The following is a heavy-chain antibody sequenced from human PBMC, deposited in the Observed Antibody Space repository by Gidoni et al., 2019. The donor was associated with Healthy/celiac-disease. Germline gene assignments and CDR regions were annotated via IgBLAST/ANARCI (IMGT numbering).Heavy chain of an antibody. D-gene: IGHD6-19*01. CDR1: GFTFDDFA. V-gene: IGHV3-9*01. CDR2: ISWNSGSI. J-gene: IGHJ4*02. CDR3: AKDRTRYSSGWYAFDY. Sequence: EVQLVESGGCLVQPGRSLRLSCAASGFTFDDFAMHWVRQAPGKGLEWVSGISWNSGSIGYADSVKGRFTISRDNAKNSLYLQMNSLRAEDTALYYCAKDRTRYSSGWYAFDYWGQGTLVTVSS.